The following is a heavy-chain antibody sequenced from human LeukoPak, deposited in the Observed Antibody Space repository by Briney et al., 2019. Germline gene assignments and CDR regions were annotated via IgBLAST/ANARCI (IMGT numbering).Heavy chain of an antibody. Sequence: GGSLRLSCTASGFTFGDYAMGWIRQAPGKGLEWVGFIRSKAYGETADYAASVKGRFTISRDDSKAIAYLQMNSLKTEDTAVYHCTRDRGAYNLYDYWGQGTLVTVSS. D-gene: IGHD1-1*01. CDR3: TRDRGAYNLYDY. CDR1: GFTFGDYA. J-gene: IGHJ4*02. V-gene: IGHV3-49*03. CDR2: IRSKAYGETA.